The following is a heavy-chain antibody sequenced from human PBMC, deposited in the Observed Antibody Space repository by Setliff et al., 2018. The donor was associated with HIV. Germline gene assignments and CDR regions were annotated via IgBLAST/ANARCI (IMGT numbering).Heavy chain of an antibody. CDR3: ARGGTYYYDSSGYYPTYYLDY. CDR1: GGTFSSYV. Sequence: GASVKVSCKASGGTFSSYVISWVRQAPGQGPEWMGGIIPMYGVTNYAQKFQGRVTITTDESTSTAYMELSSLRSEDTAVYYCARGGTYYYDSSGYYPTYYLDYWGQGTLVTVSS. D-gene: IGHD3-22*01. J-gene: IGHJ4*02. CDR2: IIPMYGVT. V-gene: IGHV1-69*05.